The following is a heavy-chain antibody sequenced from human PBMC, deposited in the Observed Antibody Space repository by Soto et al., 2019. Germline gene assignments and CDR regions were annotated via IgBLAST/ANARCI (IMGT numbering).Heavy chain of an antibody. CDR2: IFYSGST. V-gene: IGHV4-39*02. Sequence: SETLSLTCTVSGDSITRSNFYWGWIRQPPGKGLEWLGSIFYSGSTFYNPALKSRVTFSVDTSKNHFSLKLSSVTAADTAVYYCARHKTTMLTVVTAFDPWGQGTRVTVSS. D-gene: IGHD3-22*01. CDR3: ARHKTTMLTVVTAFDP. J-gene: IGHJ5*02. CDR1: GDSITRSNFY.